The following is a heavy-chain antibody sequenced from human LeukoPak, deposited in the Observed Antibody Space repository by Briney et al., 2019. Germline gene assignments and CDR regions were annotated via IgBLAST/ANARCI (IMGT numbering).Heavy chain of an antibody. V-gene: IGHV3-23*01. CDR2: ISGSGGST. D-gene: IGHD3-10*01. CDR1: GFTSSSYA. J-gene: IGHJ6*02. CDR3: AKELRITMVRGVSYGMDV. Sequence: PGGSLRLSCAASGFTSSSYAMSWVRQAPGKGLEWVSAISGSGGSTYYADSVKGRFTISRDNSKNTLYLQMNSLRAEDTAVYYCAKELRITMVRGVSYGMDVWGQGTTVTVSS.